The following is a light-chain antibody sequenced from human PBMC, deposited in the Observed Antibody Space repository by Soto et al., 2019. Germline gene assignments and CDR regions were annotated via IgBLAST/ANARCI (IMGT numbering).Light chain of an antibody. CDR1: SSDVGNYNY. Sequence: QSALTQPTSVSGSTGKSITISCTGTSSDVGNYNYVSWYQHHPGKAPKLMIYDVSNRPSGVSNRFSGSKSGNTASLTISGLQAEDEADYYCSSYTSSSTLEVFGGGTKLTVL. V-gene: IGLV2-14*03. CDR2: DVS. CDR3: SSYTSSSTLEV. J-gene: IGLJ2*01.